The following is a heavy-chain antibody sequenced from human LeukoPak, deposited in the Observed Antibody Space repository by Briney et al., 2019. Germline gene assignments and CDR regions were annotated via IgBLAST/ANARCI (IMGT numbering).Heavy chain of an antibody. CDR3: AKARPSPSPLYGGVDY. V-gene: IGHV3-30*18. D-gene: IGHD3-3*01. CDR2: ISYDGNNK. Sequence: PGGSLRLSCAASGFTFSNYGMHWVRQAPGKGLEWVAVISYDGNNKYYADSMKGRFTISRDNSKNTLYLQMNSLRAEDTAVYYCAKARPSPSPLYGGVDYWGQGTLVTVSS. CDR1: GFTFSNYG. J-gene: IGHJ4*02.